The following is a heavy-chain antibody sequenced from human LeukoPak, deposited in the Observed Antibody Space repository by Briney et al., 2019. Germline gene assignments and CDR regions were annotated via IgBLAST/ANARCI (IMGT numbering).Heavy chain of an antibody. CDR1: GFTFSSYW. J-gene: IGHJ3*02. D-gene: IGHD6-19*01. V-gene: IGHV3-21*01. CDR3: ARERIAVAGHDAFDI. Sequence: GGSLRLSCVASGFTFSSYWMHWVRQAPGKGLEWVSSISSSSSYIYYADSVKGRFTISRDNAKNSLYLQMNSLRAEDTAVYYCARERIAVAGHDAFDIWGQGTMVTVSS. CDR2: ISSSSSYI.